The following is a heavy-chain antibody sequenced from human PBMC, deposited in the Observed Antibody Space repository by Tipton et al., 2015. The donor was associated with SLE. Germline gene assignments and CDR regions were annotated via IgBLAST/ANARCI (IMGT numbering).Heavy chain of an antibody. J-gene: IGHJ4*02. CDR1: GGSFSGSY. D-gene: IGHD1-7*01. V-gene: IGHV4-34*01. Sequence: TLSLTCAVYGGSFSGSYWSWIRQSPGKGLEWIGEVFPGGPINYNPSLKSRVTISVDTSKNQFSLKLSSVTAADTAVYFCARGELYSGASLYYFEYWGQGTLVTVSS. CDR2: VFPGGPI. CDR3: ARGELYSGASLYYFEY.